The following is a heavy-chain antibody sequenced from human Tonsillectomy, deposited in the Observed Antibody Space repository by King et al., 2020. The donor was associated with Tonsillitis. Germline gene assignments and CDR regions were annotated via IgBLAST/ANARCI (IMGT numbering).Heavy chain of an antibody. D-gene: IGHD5-18*01. J-gene: IGHJ6*01. Sequence: VQLQESGPGLVKPSETLSLTCTVSGGSVSSGSYYWSWIRQPPGKGLEWIGYIYYSGSTNYNPSLKSRVTISVDTSKNQFSLKLSSVTAADTAVYYCARDLKQLSNYYYYGMEVWGQGTTVTVSS. V-gene: IGHV4-61*01. CDR2: IYYSGST. CDR3: ARDLKQLSNYYYYGMEV. CDR1: GGSVSSGSYY.